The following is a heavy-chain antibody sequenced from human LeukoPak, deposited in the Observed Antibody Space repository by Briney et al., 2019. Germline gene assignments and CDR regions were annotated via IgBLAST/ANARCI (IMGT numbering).Heavy chain of an antibody. CDR1: GGSISSYY. V-gene: IGHV4-59*12. J-gene: IGHJ3*02. Sequence: SETLSLTCTVSGGSISSYYGRWLRQPPGKGLEWGGYIYYSGSTNYNPSLKSRVTISVDTSKTQFSLKLSSVTAADTAVYYCAKSNGYGLVDIWGQGTMVTVSS. D-gene: IGHD3-10*01. CDR2: IYYSGST. CDR3: AKSNGYGLVDI.